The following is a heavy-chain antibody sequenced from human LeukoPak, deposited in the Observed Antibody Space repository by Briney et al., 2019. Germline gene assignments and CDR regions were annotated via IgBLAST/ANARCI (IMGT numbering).Heavy chain of an antibody. CDR3: ARDRRGTYREQRYYFDY. CDR1: GGSISSYY. J-gene: IGHJ4*02. V-gene: IGHV4-59*01. Sequence: PSETLSLTCTVSGGSISSYYWSWIRQPPGKGLEWIGYIYYSGSTNYNPSLKSRATISVDTSKNQFSLKLSSVTAADTAVYYCARDRRGTYREQRYYFDYWGQGTLVTVSS. D-gene: IGHD3-16*01. CDR2: IYYSGST.